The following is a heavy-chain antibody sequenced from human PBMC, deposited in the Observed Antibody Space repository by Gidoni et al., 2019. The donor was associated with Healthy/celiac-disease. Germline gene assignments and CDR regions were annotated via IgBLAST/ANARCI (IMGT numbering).Heavy chain of an antibody. D-gene: IGHD3-3*01. CDR1: GDSVPSNSAA. Sequence: QVQLQQPGPGLVKPSQTLSLTCAISGDSVPSNSAAWNWIRQSPSRGLEWLGRTYYRSKWYNDYAVSVKSRITINPDTSKNQFSLQLNSVTPEDTAVYYCARLNDFWSGYQPYSWFDYWGQGTLVTVSS. J-gene: IGHJ4*02. V-gene: IGHV6-1*01. CDR3: ARLNDFWSGYQPYSWFDY. CDR2: TYYRSKWYN.